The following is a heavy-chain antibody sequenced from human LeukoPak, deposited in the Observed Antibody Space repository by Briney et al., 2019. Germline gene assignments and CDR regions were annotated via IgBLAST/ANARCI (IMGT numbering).Heavy chain of an antibody. CDR1: GGSFSGYY. J-gene: IGHJ4*02. CDR2: INHSGST. D-gene: IGHD6-6*01. V-gene: IGHV4-34*01. Sequence: SETLSLTCAVYGGSFSGYYWSWIRQPPGKGLECIGEINHSGSTNYNPSLKSRVTISVDTSKNQFSLKLSSVTAADTAVYYCASGYSSSSEFDYRGQGTLVTVSS. CDR3: ASGYSSSSEFDY.